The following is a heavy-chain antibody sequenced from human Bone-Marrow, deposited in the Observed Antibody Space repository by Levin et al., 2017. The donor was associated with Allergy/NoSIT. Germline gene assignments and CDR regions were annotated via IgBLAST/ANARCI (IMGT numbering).Heavy chain of an antibody. CDR2: ISGSGNTI. CDR3: ARADGGNSSL. Sequence: PGGSLRLSCSASGFSLRHYYMSWVRQAPGKGLEWVSYISGSGNTIYYADSVKGRFSVSRDNAKNSLYLQMHSLTADDTAVYFCARADGGNSSLWGQGTLVTVSS. V-gene: IGHV3-11*01. CDR1: GFSLRHYY. D-gene: IGHD4-23*01. J-gene: IGHJ4*02.